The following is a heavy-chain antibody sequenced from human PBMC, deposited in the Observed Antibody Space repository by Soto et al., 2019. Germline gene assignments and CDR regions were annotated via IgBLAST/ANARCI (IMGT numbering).Heavy chain of an antibody. J-gene: IGHJ4*02. D-gene: IGHD6-13*01. CDR3: ARDQGIAAAGRTLDY. CDR1: GGTFSSYT. CDR2: IIPILGIA. V-gene: IGHV1-69*04. Sequence: SVKVSCKASGGTFSSYTISWVRQAPGQGLEWMGRIIPILGIANYAQKFQGRVTITADKSTSTAYMELSSLRSEDTAVYYCARDQGIAAAGRTLDYWGQGTLVTVSS.